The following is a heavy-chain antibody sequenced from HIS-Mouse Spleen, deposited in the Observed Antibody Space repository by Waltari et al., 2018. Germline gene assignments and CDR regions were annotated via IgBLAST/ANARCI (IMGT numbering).Heavy chain of an antibody. CDR3: AKDRGSQFDY. CDR2: ISYDGSNK. CDR1: GLPFSSYG. Sequence: VQLVESGGGVVQPGRSLRLSCAAFGLPFSSYGMHWVRQAPGKGLEWVAVISYDGSNKYYADSVKGRFTISRDNSKNTLYLQMNSLRAEDTAVYYCAKDRGSQFDYWGQGTLVTVSS. J-gene: IGHJ4*02. D-gene: IGHD1-26*01. V-gene: IGHV3-30*18.